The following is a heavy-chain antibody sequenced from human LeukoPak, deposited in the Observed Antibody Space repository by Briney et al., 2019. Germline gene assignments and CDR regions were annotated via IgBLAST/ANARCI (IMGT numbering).Heavy chain of an antibody. CDR2: IKQDGSEK. V-gene: IGHV3-7*01. J-gene: IGHJ4*02. Sequence: GGSLRLSCAASGLTFSNYWMDWVRQAPGKGLEWVANIKQDGSEKNYVDSVKGRFTISKDNAKNTVYLQMNSLRAEDTAVYYCVSFYETYWGRGTLVTVSS. D-gene: IGHD2/OR15-2a*01. CDR1: GLTFSNYW. CDR3: VSFYETY.